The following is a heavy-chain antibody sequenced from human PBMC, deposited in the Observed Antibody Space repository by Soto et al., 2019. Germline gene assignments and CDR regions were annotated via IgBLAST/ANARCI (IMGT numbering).Heavy chain of an antibody. CDR2: MNPNSGNT. CDR3: ARGMGTTWHY. V-gene: IGHV1-8*01. CDR1: GYTFTSYD. J-gene: IGHJ4*02. Sequence: GASVKVSCEASGYTFTSYDIKWVRQATGQGLEWMGWMNPNSGNTGYAQKFQGRVTMTRNTSISTAYMELSSLISEDTAVYDCARGMGTTWHYLGQGTLVTVSS. D-gene: IGHD4-4*01.